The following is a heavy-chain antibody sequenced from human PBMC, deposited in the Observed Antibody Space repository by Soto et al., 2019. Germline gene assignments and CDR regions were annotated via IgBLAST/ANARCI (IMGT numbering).Heavy chain of an antibody. D-gene: IGHD3-3*01. CDR2: IWYDGSNK. CDR3: AREGYDYDFWSGYYMNWFDP. J-gene: IGHJ5*02. V-gene: IGHV3-33*01. Sequence: GGSLRLSCAASGFTFSSYGMHWVRQAPGKGLEWVAVIWYDGSNKYYADSVKGRFTISRDNSKNTLYLQMNSLRAEDTAVYYCAREGYDYDFWSGYYMNWFDPWGQGTLVTVSS. CDR1: GFTFSSYG.